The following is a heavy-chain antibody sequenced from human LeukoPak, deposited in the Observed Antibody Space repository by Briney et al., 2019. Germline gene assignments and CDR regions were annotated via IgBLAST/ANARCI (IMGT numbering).Heavy chain of an antibody. D-gene: IGHD1-26*01. CDR2: FDPEDGET. Sequence: ASVKVSCKVSGYTLTELSMHWVRQAPGKGLEWKGGFDPEDGETIYAQKFQGRVTMTEDTSTDTAYMELSSLRSEDTAVYHCATDWSRTDSGSLGAFDIWGQGTMVTVSS. J-gene: IGHJ3*02. V-gene: IGHV1-24*01. CDR3: ATDWSRTDSGSLGAFDI. CDR1: GYTLTELS.